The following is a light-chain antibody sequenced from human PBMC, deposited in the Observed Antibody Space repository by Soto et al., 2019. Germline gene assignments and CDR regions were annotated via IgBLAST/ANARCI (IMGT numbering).Light chain of an antibody. J-gene: IGLJ2*01. Sequence: QSALTQPASVSGSPGQSIPISCTGTSSDVGGYNYVSWYQQHPGKAPKLVIYDVSNRPSGISNRFSGSKSGKTASLTLSGLQAEDEADYYCSSYTSSISVIFGGGTKLTVL. CDR1: SSDVGGYNY. CDR3: SSYTSSISVI. V-gene: IGLV2-14*01. CDR2: DVS.